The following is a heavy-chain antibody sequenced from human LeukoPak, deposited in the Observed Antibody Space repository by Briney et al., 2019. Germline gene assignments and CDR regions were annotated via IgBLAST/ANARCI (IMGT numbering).Heavy chain of an antibody. D-gene: IGHD3-22*01. J-gene: IGHJ5*02. CDR3: ARGGYYDSSGFHWFDP. CDR2: INHSGST. CDR1: GGSFSGYY. V-gene: IGHV4-34*01. Sequence: PSETLSLTCAVYGGSFSGYYWSWIRQPPGKGLEWIGEINHSGSTNYNPSLKSRVTISVDTSKNQFSLKLSSVTAADTAVYYCARGGYYDSSGFHWFDPWGQGTPVTVSS.